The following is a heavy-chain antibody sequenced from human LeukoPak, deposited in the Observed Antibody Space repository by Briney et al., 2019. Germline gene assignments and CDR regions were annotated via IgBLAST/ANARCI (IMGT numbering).Heavy chain of an antibody. D-gene: IGHD6-19*01. CDR1: GYTFTGYY. CDR2: INPNSGGT. Sequence: ASVKVSCKASGYTFTGYYTHWVRQAPGQGLEWMGWINPNSGGTNYAQKFQGRVTMTRDTSISTAYMELSRLRSDDTAVYYCARDTFSGWYGYFDYWGQGTLVTVSS. V-gene: IGHV1-2*02. J-gene: IGHJ4*02. CDR3: ARDTFSGWYGYFDY.